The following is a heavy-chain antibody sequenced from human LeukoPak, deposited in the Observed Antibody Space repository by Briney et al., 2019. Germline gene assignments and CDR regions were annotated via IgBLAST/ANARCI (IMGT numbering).Heavy chain of an antibody. Sequence: ASVKVSCKASGYTFTSYGISWVRQAPGQGLEWMGWISAYNGNTNYAQKLQGRVTITTDTSTSTAYMELRSLRSDDTAVYYCARDAYCGGDCRALYYYYGMDVWGQGTTVTVSS. CDR3: ARDAYCGGDCRALYYYYGMDV. V-gene: IGHV1-18*01. CDR1: GYTFTSYG. CDR2: ISAYNGNT. D-gene: IGHD2-21*02. J-gene: IGHJ6*02.